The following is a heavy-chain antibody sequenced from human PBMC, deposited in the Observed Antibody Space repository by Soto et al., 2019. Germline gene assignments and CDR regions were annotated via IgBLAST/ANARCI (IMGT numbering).Heavy chain of an antibody. CDR1: GFTLSSYS. J-gene: IGHJ4*02. CDR2: ISYDGNKK. Sequence: QVQLVESGGGVVQPGRSLRLSCAASGFTLSSYSMHWVRQAPGRGLEWVGVISYDGNKKYYSDSVKGRFSISRDTSNNTVNLHMNSLRPEDTAVYYCARSVAVAGLDYWGQGTLVTVS. V-gene: IGHV3-30-3*01. CDR3: ARSVAVAGLDY. D-gene: IGHD6-19*01.